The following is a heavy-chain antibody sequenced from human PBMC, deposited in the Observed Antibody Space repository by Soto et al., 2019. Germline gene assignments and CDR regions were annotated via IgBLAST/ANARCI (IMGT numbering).Heavy chain of an antibody. V-gene: IGHV4-61*01. J-gene: IGHJ4*02. D-gene: IGHD4-17*01. CDR1: GGSVSNKTYY. Sequence: PSETLSLTCSVSGGSVSNKTYYWSWIRQPPGKRLEWIGYVYYSGTTNYNPSLKSRVTISVDLSKNQFSLRLSSVTTADTALYYCARTTAVPNTLRSRYFFDYWGQGALVTVSS. CDR2: VYYSGTT. CDR3: ARTTAVPNTLRSRYFFDY.